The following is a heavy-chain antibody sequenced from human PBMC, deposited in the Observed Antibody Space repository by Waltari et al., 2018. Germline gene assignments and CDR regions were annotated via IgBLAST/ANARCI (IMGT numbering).Heavy chain of an antibody. Sequence: QVQLQESGPGLVKPSQTLSLTCAVSGASISSSNYWTWIRQPAGKGLEWIGLIYTSGSTNYNPCLKSRVTISVDASKNQFSLKLSSVTAADTAVYYCARELGNWGQGTLVTVSA. J-gene: IGHJ4*02. CDR3: ARELGN. CDR1: GASISSSNY. V-gene: IGHV4-61*02. CDR2: IYTSGST.